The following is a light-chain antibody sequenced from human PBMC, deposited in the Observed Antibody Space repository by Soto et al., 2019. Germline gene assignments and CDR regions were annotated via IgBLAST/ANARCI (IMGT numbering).Light chain of an antibody. CDR3: QEYNSWPGT. Sequence: EIVMTQSPATLSESPGERVTLSCRASHSISRNVAWHQQKPGQAPRLLIYDASTRATGIPARFSGSGSGTEFALTISSLQSEDFAIYYCQEYNSWPGTFGQGTKVEIK. CDR1: HSISRN. CDR2: DAS. V-gene: IGKV3-15*01. J-gene: IGKJ1*01.